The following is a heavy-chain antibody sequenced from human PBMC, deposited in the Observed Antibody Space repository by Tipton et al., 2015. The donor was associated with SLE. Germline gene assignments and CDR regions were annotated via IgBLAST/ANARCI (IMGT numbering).Heavy chain of an antibody. Sequence: LRLSCAASGFTVSSNYMSWVRQPPGKGLEWIGEINHSGSTNYNPSLKSRVTISVDTSKNQFSLKLSSVTAAATAVYYCARGLYSSSSIYRFAPWGQGTLVPVSS. CDR1: GFTVSSNY. CDR2: INHSGST. J-gene: IGHJ5*02. D-gene: IGHD6-6*01. CDR3: ARGLYSSSSIYRFAP. V-gene: IGHV4-34*01.